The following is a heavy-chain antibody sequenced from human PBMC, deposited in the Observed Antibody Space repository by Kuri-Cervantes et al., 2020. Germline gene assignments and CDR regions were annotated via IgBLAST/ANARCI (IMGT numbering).Heavy chain of an antibody. J-gene: IGHJ4*02. CDR3: ARVSGIAVVKYYFDY. D-gene: IGHD6-19*01. CDR2: IYYSGST. V-gene: IGHV4-38-2*02. CDR1: GYSISSGYY. Sequence: ESLKISCTVSGYSISSGYYWGWIRQPPGKGLEWIGYIYYSGSTNYNPSLKSRVTISVDTSKNQFSLKLSSVTAADTAVYYCARVSGIAVVKYYFDYWGQGTLVTVSS.